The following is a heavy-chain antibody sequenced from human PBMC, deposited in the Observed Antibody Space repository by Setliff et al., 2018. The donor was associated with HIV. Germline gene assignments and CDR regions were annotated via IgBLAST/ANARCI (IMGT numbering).Heavy chain of an antibody. CDR2: LSGSGVCT. Sequence: GGSLRLSCAASGFTFSRYAMSWVRQAPGKGLAWVSGLSGSGVCTYYAGSVKGRFTISRYNAENSLYLQMNSLKAEDTAVYYCARDVSWRVRTYIDYWGQGALVTVSS. D-gene: IGHD3-3*01. CDR3: ARDVSWRVRTYIDY. J-gene: IGHJ4*02. CDR1: GFTFSRYA. V-gene: IGHV3-23*01.